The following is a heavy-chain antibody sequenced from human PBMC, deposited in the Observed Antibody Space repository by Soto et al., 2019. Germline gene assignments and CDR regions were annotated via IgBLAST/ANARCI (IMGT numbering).Heavy chain of an antibody. CDR2: IIPIFDTT. Sequence: SVKVSSKASGGSFSNSGISCLRQAPGQGLEWMGGIIPIFDTTNYAQKLQGRITIIADESTNTVYMELSNLRSADTGVYYCARAPILVSVTLHENYFDSWGQGTLVTVSS. CDR3: ARAPILVSVTLHENYFDS. D-gene: IGHD2-21*02. J-gene: IGHJ4*02. V-gene: IGHV1-69*13. CDR1: GGSFSNSG.